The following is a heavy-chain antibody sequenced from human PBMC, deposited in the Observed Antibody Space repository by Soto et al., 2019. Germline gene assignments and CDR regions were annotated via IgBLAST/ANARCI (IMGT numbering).Heavy chain of an antibody. J-gene: IGHJ3*01. CDR1: GGSFSGYF. CDR3: ARGGSSDWQVAFDF. CDR2: VNHNGRN. D-gene: IGHD6-19*01. V-gene: IGHV4-34*01. Sequence: PSETLSLTCYVYGGSFSGYFWNWIRQSPGKGLEWIGKVNHNGRNNYNPSLKSRVTISLDMSKKQISLKLTSVTAADTAVYYCARGGSSDWQVAFDFWGQGTMVTVSS.